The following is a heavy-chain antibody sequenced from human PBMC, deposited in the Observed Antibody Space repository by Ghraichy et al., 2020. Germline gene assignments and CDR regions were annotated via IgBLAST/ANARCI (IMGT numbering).Heavy chain of an antibody. J-gene: IGHJ2*01. CDR1: GFTLRSYA. CDR2: ISGSGDST. D-gene: IGHD3-22*01. CDR3: AKDPGAYYDPGWYFDL. V-gene: IGHV3-23*01. Sequence: GSLRLSCAASGFTLRSYAMSWVRQAPGKGLEWVSGISGSGDSTHYADSVKGRFTISRDNSKNTLYLQMNSLRVEDTAVYYCAKDPGAYYDPGWYFDLWGRGTLVTVSS.